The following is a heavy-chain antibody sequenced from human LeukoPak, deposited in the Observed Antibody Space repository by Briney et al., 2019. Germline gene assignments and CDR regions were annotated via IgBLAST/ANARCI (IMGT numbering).Heavy chain of an antibody. D-gene: IGHD4-17*01. CDR2: IIPIFGTT. Sequence: SVKVSCKASGGTFNSYAISRVRQAPGQGLEWMGGIIPIFGTTNYARKFRGRVTLTADKSTRTAYMELSSLRSEDTAVYYCAKDPSVYYGDYIIRWGQGTLVLVSS. V-gene: IGHV1-69*06. J-gene: IGHJ4*02. CDR1: GGTFNSYA. CDR3: AKDPSVYYGDYIIR.